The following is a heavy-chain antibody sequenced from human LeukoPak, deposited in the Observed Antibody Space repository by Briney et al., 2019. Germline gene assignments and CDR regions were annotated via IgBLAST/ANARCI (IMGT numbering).Heavy chain of an antibody. CDR2: ISAYNGNT. Sequence: ASVKVSCKASGYTFTSYGISWVRQAPGQGLEWMGWISAYNGNTNYAQKFQGWVTMTRDTSISTAYMELSRLRSDDTAVYYCARDRGDNWNDVGYFDYWGQGTLVTASS. CDR1: GYTFTSYG. CDR3: ARDRGDNWNDVGYFDY. V-gene: IGHV1-18*01. J-gene: IGHJ4*02. D-gene: IGHD1-20*01.